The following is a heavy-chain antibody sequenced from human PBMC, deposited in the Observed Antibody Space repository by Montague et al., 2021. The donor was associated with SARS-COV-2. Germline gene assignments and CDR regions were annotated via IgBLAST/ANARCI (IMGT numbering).Heavy chain of an antibody. Sequence: PALVKPTQTLTLTCTFSGFSLTTSALCVSWIRQPPGKALEWLARIDWDGDEYYSASLKSRLTITKDTSKDQVVLTMTNMDPADTATYYCARTREINKSCRRYDMDVWGQGTTVTVSS. J-gene: IGHJ6*02. CDR1: GFSLTTSALC. D-gene: IGHD3-16*01. CDR2: IDWDGDE. CDR3: ARTREINKSCRRYDMDV. V-gene: IGHV2-70*11.